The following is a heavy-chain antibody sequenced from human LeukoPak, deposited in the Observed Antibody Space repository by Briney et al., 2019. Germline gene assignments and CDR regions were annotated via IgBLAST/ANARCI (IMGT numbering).Heavy chain of an antibody. J-gene: IGHJ6*03. CDR2: IKQDGSEK. CDR1: GFTFTSYW. CDR3: ARADYGDSQVYYYYMDV. D-gene: IGHD4-17*01. Sequence: GGSLRLSCAASGFTFTSYWMSWVRQAPGKGLEWVANIKQDGSEKYYVDSVKGRFTISRDNAKNSLYLQMNSLRAEDTAVYYCARADYGDSQVYYYYMDVWGKGTTVTTSS. V-gene: IGHV3-7*01.